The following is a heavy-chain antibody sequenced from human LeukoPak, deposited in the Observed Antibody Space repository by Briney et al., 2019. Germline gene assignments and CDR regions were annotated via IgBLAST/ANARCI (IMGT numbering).Heavy chain of an antibody. D-gene: IGHD6-13*01. Sequence: GGSLRLSCAASGFTFSSYGMHWVRQAPGKGLDWVAFIRYDGSNKYYADSVKGRFTISRDNSKNTLYLQMNSLRAEDTAVYYCANRSMVIAAAGTRGDYWGQGTLVSVSS. CDR2: IRYDGSNK. CDR1: GFTFSSYG. J-gene: IGHJ4*02. V-gene: IGHV3-30*02. CDR3: ANRSMVIAAAGTRGDY.